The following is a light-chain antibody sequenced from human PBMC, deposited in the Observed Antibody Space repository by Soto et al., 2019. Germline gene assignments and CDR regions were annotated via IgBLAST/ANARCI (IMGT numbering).Light chain of an antibody. CDR3: QHYNNWPPWT. CDR2: GAS. CDR1: QSVSSN. Sequence: EIVMTQSPATLSVSPGERATFSCGARQSVSSNLSWYQQKPGQAPRLLIYGASIRATGIPARFSGSGSGTEFTLTISTLQSEDFAIYYCQHYNNWPPWTFGQGTKVDIK. J-gene: IGKJ1*01. V-gene: IGKV3-15*01.